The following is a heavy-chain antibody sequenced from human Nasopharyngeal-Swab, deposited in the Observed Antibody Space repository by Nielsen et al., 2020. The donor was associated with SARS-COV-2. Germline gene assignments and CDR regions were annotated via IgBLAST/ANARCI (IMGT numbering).Heavy chain of an antibody. CDR2: IKQDGSEK. Sequence: GESLKISCAASGFTFSSYWMSWVRQAPGKGLEWVANIKQDGSEKYYVDSVKGRFTISRDNAKNSLYLQMNSLRAEDTAVHYCAGDYYYYGMDVWGQGTTVTVSS. CDR1: GFTFSSYW. J-gene: IGHJ6*02. CDR3: AGDYYYYGMDV. V-gene: IGHV3-7*03.